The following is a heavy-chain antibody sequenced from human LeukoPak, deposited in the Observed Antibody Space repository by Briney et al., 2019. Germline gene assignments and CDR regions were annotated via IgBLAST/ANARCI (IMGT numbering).Heavy chain of an antibody. V-gene: IGHV4-4*07. CDR1: GCSISSYY. CDR2: IYNSGST. D-gene: IGHD3-22*01. Sequence: SETLSLTCTVSGCSISSYYWSWIRQPAGKGLEWIGRIYNSGSTNYNPSLKSRVTMSVDTSKNQFSLKLSSVTAADTAVYYCARDTYYYDSSGYYRLDYWGQGTLVTVSS. CDR3: ARDTYYYDSSGYYRLDY. J-gene: IGHJ4*02.